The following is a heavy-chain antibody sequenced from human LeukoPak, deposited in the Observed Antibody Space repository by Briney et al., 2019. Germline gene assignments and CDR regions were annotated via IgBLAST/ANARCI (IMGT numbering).Heavy chain of an antibody. J-gene: IGHJ4*02. CDR1: GGSFSSGSSF. CDR3: ARDRNYYDSSGYYFAN. Sequence: SETLSLTCTVSGGSFSSGSSFWSWIRQPPGTGLEWIGYIYHGGNTNYNPSLKSRVTISVDTSKSQLSLKLNSVTAADTAVYYCARDRNYYDSSGYYFANWGQGTLVTVSS. V-gene: IGHV4-61*01. CDR2: IYHGGNT. D-gene: IGHD3-22*01.